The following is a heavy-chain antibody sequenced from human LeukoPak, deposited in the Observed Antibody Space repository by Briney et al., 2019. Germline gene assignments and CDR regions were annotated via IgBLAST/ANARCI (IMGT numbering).Heavy chain of an antibody. J-gene: IGHJ4*02. D-gene: IGHD6-13*01. V-gene: IGHV4-39*07. CDR1: GGSISSSSYY. Sequence: SETLSLTCTVSGGSISSSSYYWGWIRQPPGKGLEWIGSIYYSGSTYYNPSLKSRVIISVDTSKNQFSLKLSSVTAADTAVYYCARDHIAAAGHFDYWGQGTLVTVSS. CDR3: ARDHIAAAGHFDY. CDR2: IYYSGST.